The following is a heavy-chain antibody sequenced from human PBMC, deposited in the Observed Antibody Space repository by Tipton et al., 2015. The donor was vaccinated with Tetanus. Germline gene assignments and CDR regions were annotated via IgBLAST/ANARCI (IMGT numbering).Heavy chain of an antibody. CDR3: ARAPRYCGGDCYHSDY. CDR2: ISGPGDTTT. J-gene: IGHJ4*02. D-gene: IGHD2-21*02. V-gene: IGHV3-23*01. Sequence: SLRLSCVASGFTFSSYAMSWVRQAPGKGLEWVSAISGPGDTTTYYTDSVKGRFTISRDNSKNTLYLQMNSLRVEDTAIYYCARAPRYCGGDCYHSDYWGQGTLVTVSS. CDR1: GFTFSSYA.